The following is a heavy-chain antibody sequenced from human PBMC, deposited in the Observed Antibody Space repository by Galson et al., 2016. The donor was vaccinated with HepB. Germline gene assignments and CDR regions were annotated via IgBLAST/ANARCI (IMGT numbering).Heavy chain of an antibody. CDR1: GYTFTRYG. CDR2: ISAYNGNT. J-gene: IGHJ4*02. Sequence: SVKVSCKAYGYTFTRYGISWVRQAPGRGLEWLGWISAYNGNTEYAQNVQGRVTMTTEKYTSTAYMELWSLKSDDTAVYYCVRDINWGKRGLPDSLGDYWGQGTLVTVSS. V-gene: IGHV1-18*04. D-gene: IGHD7-27*01. CDR3: VRDINWGKRGLPDSLGDY.